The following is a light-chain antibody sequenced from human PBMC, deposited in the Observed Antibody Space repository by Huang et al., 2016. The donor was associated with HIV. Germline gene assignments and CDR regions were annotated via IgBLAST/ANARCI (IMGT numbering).Light chain of an antibody. Sequence: ELVLTQSPATLSLSPGERATLSCRASQSVSRYLAWYQQKPGQAPRLLIYDASNRATGIPARFSGSGSGTDFTLTISSLEPEDFAVYYCQQSSNWPPITFGQGTRLEIK. CDR2: DAS. J-gene: IGKJ5*01. CDR1: QSVSRY. CDR3: QQSSNWPPIT. V-gene: IGKV3-11*01.